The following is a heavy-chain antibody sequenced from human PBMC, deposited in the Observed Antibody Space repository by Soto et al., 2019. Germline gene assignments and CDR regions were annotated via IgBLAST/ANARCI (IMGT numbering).Heavy chain of an antibody. J-gene: IGHJ4*02. V-gene: IGHV4-34*01. CDR3: ARAKITGLFDY. Sequence: PSETLSLTCTVSGGSFSGYYWTWIRQPPGTGLEWIGEINHSGSTNYNPSLKSRVTISVDTSKNQFSLKLTSVTAADTAVYYCARAKITGLFDYWGQGTLVTVSS. CDR1: GGSFSGYY. D-gene: IGHD2-8*02. CDR2: INHSGST.